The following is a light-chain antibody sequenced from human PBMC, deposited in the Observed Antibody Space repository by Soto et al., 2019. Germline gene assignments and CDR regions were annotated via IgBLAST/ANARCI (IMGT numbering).Light chain of an antibody. V-gene: IGLV2-23*01. CDR3: CSYAGGSLV. Sequence: QSALTQPASVSGSPGQSITISCTGTSSDVGIYNLVSWYQQYPGKAPKLIIYEGARRPSGVSNSFSASKSGNTASLTISGLQAEDEADYYCCSYAGGSLVFGGGTQLTVL. CDR1: SSDVGIYNL. CDR2: EGA. J-gene: IGLJ2*01.